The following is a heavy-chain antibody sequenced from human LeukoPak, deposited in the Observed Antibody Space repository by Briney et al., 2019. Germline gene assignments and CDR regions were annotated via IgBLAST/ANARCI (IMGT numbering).Heavy chain of an antibody. Sequence: PGRSLRLSCAASGFTFSSCGMHWVRQAPGKGLEWVAVISYDGSNKYYADSVKGRFTISRDNSKNTLYLQMNSLRAEDTAVYYCARDKGVIGSSSPGWFDPWGQGTLVTVSS. CDR1: GFTFSSCG. V-gene: IGHV3-30*03. CDR2: ISYDGSNK. J-gene: IGHJ5*02. D-gene: IGHD6-6*01. CDR3: ARDKGVIGSSSPGWFDP.